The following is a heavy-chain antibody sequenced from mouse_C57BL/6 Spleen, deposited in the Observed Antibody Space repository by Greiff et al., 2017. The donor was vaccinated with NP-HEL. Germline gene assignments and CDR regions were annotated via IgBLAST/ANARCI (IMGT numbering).Heavy chain of an antibody. CDR1: GYTFTSYW. CDR2: IYPGNSDT. D-gene: IGHD2-3*01. Sequence: VQLKQSGTVLARPGASVKMSCKTSGYTFTSYWMHWVKQRPGQGLEWIGAIYPGNSDTSYNQKFKGKAKLTAVTSASTAYMELSSLTNEDSAVYYCLRTPYYDGYYVFAYWGQGTLVTVSA. CDR3: LRTPYYDGYYVFAY. V-gene: IGHV1-5*01. J-gene: IGHJ3*01.